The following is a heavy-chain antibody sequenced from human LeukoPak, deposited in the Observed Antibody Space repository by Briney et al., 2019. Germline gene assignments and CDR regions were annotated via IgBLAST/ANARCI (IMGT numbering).Heavy chain of an antibody. Sequence: SETLSLTCTVSGGSISSYYWSWIRQPPGKGLEWIGYIYYSGSTNYNPSLKSRVTISVDTSKNQFSLKLSSVTAADTAVYYCARVTNRVSYNWFDPWGQGTLVTVSS. D-gene: IGHD1-14*01. V-gene: IGHV4-59*01. CDR3: ARVTNRVSYNWFDP. CDR1: GGSISSYY. J-gene: IGHJ5*02. CDR2: IYYSGST.